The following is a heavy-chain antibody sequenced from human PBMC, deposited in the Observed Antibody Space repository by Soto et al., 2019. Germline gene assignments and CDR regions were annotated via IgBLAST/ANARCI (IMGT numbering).Heavy chain of an antibody. CDR1: GYTFTSYD. V-gene: IGHV1-8*01. CDR2: MNPNSGNT. CDR3: ARSREVVVTAIGTPNFDY. Sequence: ASVKVSCKASGYTFTSYDINWVRQATGQGLEWMGWMNPNSGNTGYAQKFQGRVTMTRNTSISTAYMELSSLRSEDTAVYYCARSREVVVTAIGTPNFDYWGQGTLVTVSS. J-gene: IGHJ4*02. D-gene: IGHD2-21*02.